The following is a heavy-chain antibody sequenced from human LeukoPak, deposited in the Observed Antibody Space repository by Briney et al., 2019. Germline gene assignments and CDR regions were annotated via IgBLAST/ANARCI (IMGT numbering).Heavy chain of an antibody. J-gene: IGHJ4*02. Sequence: TSETLSLACDVSGGSIDSTNWWNWVRQPPGKGLEWIGEIHHDGRINYNPSLKSRVTLSVDKSKNQFSLRLNSVTAADTAMYYCARSHDHLWGNYPDYWGQGTLVTVSS. D-gene: IGHD3-16*02. CDR1: GGSIDSTNW. V-gene: IGHV4/OR15-8*01. CDR3: ARSHDHLWGNYPDY. CDR2: IHHDGRI.